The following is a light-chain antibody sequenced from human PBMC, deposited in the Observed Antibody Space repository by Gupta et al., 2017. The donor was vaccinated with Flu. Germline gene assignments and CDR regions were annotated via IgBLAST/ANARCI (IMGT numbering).Light chain of an antibody. CDR1: ENVGNY. V-gene: IGKV1-39*01. J-gene: IGKJ1*01. CDR3: LQSYITPRT. CDR2: GAS. Sequence: GDRVTSSCRASENVGNYLSWYQQRGGKAPELLIYGASTLQSGVPSSFSGSRPGTDFTLTISSLRPEDFATYFCLQSYITPRTFGPGTRVEIK.